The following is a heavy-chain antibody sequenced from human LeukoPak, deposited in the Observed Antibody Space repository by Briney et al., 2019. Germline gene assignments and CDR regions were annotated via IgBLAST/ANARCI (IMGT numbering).Heavy chain of an antibody. CDR1: GGSISSGDYY. V-gene: IGHV4-30-4*01. Sequence: PSETLSLTCTVSGGSISSGDYYWSWIRQPPGKGLEWIGYIYYSGSTYYNPSLKSRVTISVDTSKNQFSLKLSSVTAADTAVYYCAREGAPEALGWFDPWGQGTLVTVSS. CDR3: AREGAPEALGWFDP. CDR2: IYYSGST. D-gene: IGHD3-16*01. J-gene: IGHJ5*02.